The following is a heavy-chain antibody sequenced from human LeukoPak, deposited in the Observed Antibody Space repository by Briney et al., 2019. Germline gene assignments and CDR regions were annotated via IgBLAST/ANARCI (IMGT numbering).Heavy chain of an antibody. CDR3: ARERRAATFDY. D-gene: IGHD2-15*01. CDR2: INPNSGGT. J-gene: IGHJ4*02. CDR1: GYTFTGYY. Sequence: GAPVKVSCKASGYTFTGYYKHWVRQAPGQGLEWMGWINPNSGGTSYAQKFQGRVTMTRDTSISIAYMELSRLRSDDTAVYYCARERRAATFDYWGQGTLVTVSS. V-gene: IGHV1-2*02.